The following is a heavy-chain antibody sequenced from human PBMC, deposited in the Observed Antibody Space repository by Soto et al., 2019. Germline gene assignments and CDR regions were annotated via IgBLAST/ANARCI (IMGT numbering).Heavy chain of an antibody. CDR2: ISAYNGNT. J-gene: IGHJ4*02. D-gene: IGHD5-18*01. CDR3: ARARAYVDTAMDLDY. CDR1: GYTFTSYG. V-gene: IGHV1-18*01. Sequence: QVQLVQSGAEVKKPGASVKVSCKASGYTFTSYGISWVRQAPGQGLEWMGWISAYNGNTNYAQKLQGRVTMTTDTPTSTAYMELRSLRSDDTAVYYCARARAYVDTAMDLDYWGQGTLVTVSS.